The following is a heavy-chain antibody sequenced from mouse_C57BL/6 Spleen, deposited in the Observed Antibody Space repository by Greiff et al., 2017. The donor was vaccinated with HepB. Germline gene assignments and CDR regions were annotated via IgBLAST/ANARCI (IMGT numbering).Heavy chain of an antibody. CDR3: ARQYYGSSYAMDY. CDR1: GYTFTDYN. D-gene: IGHD1-1*01. CDR2: INPNNGGT. V-gene: IGHV1-22*01. J-gene: IGHJ4*01. Sequence: EVQLQQSGPELVKPGASVKMSCKASGYTFTDYNMHWVKQSHGKSLEWIGYINPNNGGTSYNQKFKGKATLTVNKSSSTAYMELRSLTSEDSAVYYCARQYYGSSYAMDYWGQGTSVTVSS.